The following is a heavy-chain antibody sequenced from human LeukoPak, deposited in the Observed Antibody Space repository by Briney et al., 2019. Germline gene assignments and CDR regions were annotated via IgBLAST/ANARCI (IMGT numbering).Heavy chain of an antibody. V-gene: IGHV1-18*01. CDR2: ISAYNGNT. D-gene: IGHD6-13*01. CDR1: GYTFTSYG. J-gene: IGHJ1*01. CDR3: ARTGYSSSWNRAEYFQH. Sequence: ASVRVSCKASGYTFTSYGISWVRQAPGQGLEWMGWISAYNGNTNYAQKLQGRVTMTTDTSTSTAYMELRSLRSDDTAVYYCARTGYSSSWNRAEYFQHWGQGTLVTVSS.